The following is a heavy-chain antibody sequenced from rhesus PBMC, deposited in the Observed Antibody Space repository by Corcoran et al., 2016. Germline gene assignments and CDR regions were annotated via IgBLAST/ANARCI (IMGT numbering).Heavy chain of an antibody. J-gene: IGHJ4*01. CDR1: GFTFSSYG. V-gene: IGHV3S5*01. D-gene: IGHD2-21*01. CDR3: ARKGCTDNGCYFFDY. CDR2: ISYTGGST. Sequence: ELQLVETGGGLVQPGGSLILSCAASGFTFSSYGMSGVRQAPGKGLEWVSGISYTGGSTYYADSVKGRFTISRDNSKNTLSLQMNSLRAEDTAVYYCARKGCTDNGCYFFDYWGQGVLVTVSS.